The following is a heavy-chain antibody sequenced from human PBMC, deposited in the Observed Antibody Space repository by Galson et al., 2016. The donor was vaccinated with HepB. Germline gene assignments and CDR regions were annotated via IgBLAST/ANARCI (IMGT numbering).Heavy chain of an antibody. CDR2: ISTTSDII. V-gene: IGHV3-48*02. Sequence: SLRLSCAASGFTFSSYSMNWVRQAPGKGLEWLSYISTTSDIIYYADSVEGRFTISRDNVKNSLYLQMNSLTDEDTAVYYCASLYSSGWYAKGDYYHYGLDVWGQGTTVTVSS. J-gene: IGHJ6*02. D-gene: IGHD6-19*01. CDR3: ASLYSSGWYAKGDYYHYGLDV. CDR1: GFTFSSYS.